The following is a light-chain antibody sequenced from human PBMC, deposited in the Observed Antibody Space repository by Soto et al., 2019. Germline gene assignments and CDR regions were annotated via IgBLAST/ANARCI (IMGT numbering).Light chain of an antibody. CDR3: QQYNSWPPLT. CDR2: GAS. V-gene: IGKV3-15*01. J-gene: IGKJ4*01. Sequence: EIVMTQSPVTLSVSPGGGATLSCRASQSAGTNLAWYQQQPGQPPRLLIYGASIRATGVPARFSGSGSGTEFTLTISSLQSEDFAVYYCQQYNSWPPLTFGGGTKVEIK. CDR1: QSAGTN.